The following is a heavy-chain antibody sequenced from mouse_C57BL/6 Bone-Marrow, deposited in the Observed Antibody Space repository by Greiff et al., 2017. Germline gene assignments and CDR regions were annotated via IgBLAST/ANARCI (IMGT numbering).Heavy chain of an antibody. V-gene: IGHV1-82*01. J-gene: IGHJ2*01. CDR1: GYAFSSSW. D-gene: IGHD2-2*01. Sequence: QVQLQQSGPELVKPGASVKISCKASGYAFSSSWMNWVKQRPGKGLGWIGRIYPGDGATNYNGKFKGKATLTADKSSSTAYMQLSCLTSEDSVVYFCARGGVTAGYWGQGTTLTVSS. CDR2: IYPGDGAT. CDR3: ARGGVTAGY.